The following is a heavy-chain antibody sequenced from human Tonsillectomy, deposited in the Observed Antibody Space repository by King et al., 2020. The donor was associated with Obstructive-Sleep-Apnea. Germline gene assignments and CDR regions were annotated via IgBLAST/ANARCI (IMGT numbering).Heavy chain of an antibody. Sequence: VQLQESGPGLVKPSETLSLTCTVSGYSISSGYYWGWIRQPPGRGLEGIGSIYHSGRTYYNPSLKSRVTISVDTSKNQFSLKLSSVTAADPAVYYCAREISENYYDSSGYHFDYWGQGTLVTVSS. J-gene: IGHJ4*02. D-gene: IGHD3-22*01. CDR3: AREISENYYDSSGYHFDY. CDR1: GYSISSGYY. V-gene: IGHV4-38-2*02. CDR2: IYHSGRT.